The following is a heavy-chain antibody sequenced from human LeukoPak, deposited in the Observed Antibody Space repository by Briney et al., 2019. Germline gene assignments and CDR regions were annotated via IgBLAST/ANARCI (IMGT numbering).Heavy chain of an antibody. CDR2: ISYDGSNK. V-gene: IGHV3-30*18. D-gene: IGHD4-17*01. Sequence: GGSLRLSCAASGFTFSSYGMHWVRQAPGKGLEWVAVISYDGSNKYYADSVKGRFTTSRDNSKNTLYLQMNSLRAEDTAVYYCAKDPADYGDYIPRYYFDYWGQGTLVTVSS. CDR1: GFTFSSYG. J-gene: IGHJ4*02. CDR3: AKDPADYGDYIPRYYFDY.